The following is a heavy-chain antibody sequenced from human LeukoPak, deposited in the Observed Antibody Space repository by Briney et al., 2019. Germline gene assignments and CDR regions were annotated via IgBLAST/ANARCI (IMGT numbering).Heavy chain of an antibody. CDR2: INPNSGGT. D-gene: IGHD2-15*01. V-gene: IGHV1-2*02. CDR3: ASLLGYCSGGSCSPYYFDY. J-gene: IGHJ4*02. Sequence: ASVKVSCKASGYTFTGYYMHWVRQAPGQGLEWMGWINPNSGGTNYAQKFQGRVTMTRDTCISTAYMELSRLRSDDTAVYYCASLLGYCSGGSCSPYYFDYWGQGTLVTVSS. CDR1: GYTFTGYY.